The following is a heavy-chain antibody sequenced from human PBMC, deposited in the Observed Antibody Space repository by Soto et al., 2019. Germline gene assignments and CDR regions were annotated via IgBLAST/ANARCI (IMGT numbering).Heavy chain of an antibody. D-gene: IGHD3-3*01. CDR2: IFYSGST. Sequence: SETLSLTCTVSGGSISSYYWSWIRQPPGKGLEWIGYIFYSGSTNYNPSLKSRVTISVDTSKNQFSLRLSSVTAADTAVYYCARAHTIFGVVTTYGVDVWGQGTTVTVS. V-gene: IGHV4-59*01. J-gene: IGHJ6*02. CDR3: ARAHTIFGVVTTYGVDV. CDR1: GGSISSYY.